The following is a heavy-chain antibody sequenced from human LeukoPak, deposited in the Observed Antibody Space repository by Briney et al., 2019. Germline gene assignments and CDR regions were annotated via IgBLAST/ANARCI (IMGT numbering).Heavy chain of an antibody. CDR3: ARDYDFWSGYYPYYFDY. J-gene: IGHJ4*02. CDR2: INTDGSST. V-gene: IGHV3-74*01. Sequence: GGSLRLSCAASGFTFSSYSMNWVRQAPGKGLVWVSRINTDGSSTSYADSVKGRFTISRDNAKNTLYLQMNSLRAEDTAVYYCARDYDFWSGYYPYYFDYWGQGTLVTVSS. CDR1: GFTFSSYS. D-gene: IGHD3-3*01.